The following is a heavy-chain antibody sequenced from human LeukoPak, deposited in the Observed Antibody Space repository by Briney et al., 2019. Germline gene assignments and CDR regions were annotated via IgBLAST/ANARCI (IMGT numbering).Heavy chain of an antibody. V-gene: IGHV4-38-2*01. CDR1: GYSISSGYY. D-gene: IGHD2-2*01. CDR3: AGVVVPAAIWYAFDI. Sequence: SETLSLTCAVSGYSISSGYYWGWIRQPPGKGLEGIGSIYHSGSTYYNPSLKSRVTISVDTSKNQFSLKLSSVTAADTAVYYCAGVVVPAAIWYAFDIWGQGTIVTVSS. J-gene: IGHJ3*02. CDR2: IYHSGST.